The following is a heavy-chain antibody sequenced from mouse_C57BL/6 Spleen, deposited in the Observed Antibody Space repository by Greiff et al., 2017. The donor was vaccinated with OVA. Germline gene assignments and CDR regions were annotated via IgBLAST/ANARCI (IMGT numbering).Heavy chain of an antibody. D-gene: IGHD1-1*01. J-gene: IGHJ3*01. V-gene: IGHV1-69*01. CDR1: GYTFTSYW. CDR3: ARGEDYVSSYGFAY. Sequence: QVQLKQPGAELVMPGASVKLSCKASGYTFTSYWMHWVKQRPGQGLEWIGEIDPSDSYTKYNQKLKGKSTLTVDKSSSTAYMQLSSLTSEDSAVYYCARGEDYVSSYGFAYWGQGTLVTVSA. CDR2: IDPSDSYT.